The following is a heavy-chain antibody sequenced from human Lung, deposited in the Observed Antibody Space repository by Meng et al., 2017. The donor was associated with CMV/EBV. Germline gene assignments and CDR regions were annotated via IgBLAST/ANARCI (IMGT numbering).Heavy chain of an antibody. CDR1: GFSLSTSGVG. CDR2: IYGDDEK. Sequence: FKESGPPLVNPTQTPTLTCTFSGFSLSTSGVGVGWNRQPPGKALEFLAIIYGDDEKRYSPSLESRPTVTKDTSKNQVVLTMTNMVPVDTATYYCARAAARPSDWFDPWGQGTLVTVSS. J-gene: IGHJ5*02. CDR3: ARAAARPSDWFDP. D-gene: IGHD6-6*01. V-gene: IGHV2-5*02.